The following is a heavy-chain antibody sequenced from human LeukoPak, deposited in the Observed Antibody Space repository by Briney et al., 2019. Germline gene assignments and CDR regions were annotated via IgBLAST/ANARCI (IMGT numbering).Heavy chain of an antibody. Sequence: ASVKVSCKSSGGTFSSYAISWVGQAAGQGLEWMGGIIPIFGTANYAQKFKGRVTITTDESTSTAYMELSRLRSEDTAAYYFARDLFVGIYGGNAGSWGQGALVTVSS. D-gene: IGHD4-23*01. CDR2: IIPIFGTA. J-gene: IGHJ4*02. V-gene: IGHV1-69*05. CDR1: GGTFSSYA. CDR3: ARDLFVGIYGGNAGS.